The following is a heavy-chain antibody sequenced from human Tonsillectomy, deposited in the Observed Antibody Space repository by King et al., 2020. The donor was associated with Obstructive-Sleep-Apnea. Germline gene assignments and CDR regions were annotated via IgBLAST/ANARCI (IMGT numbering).Heavy chain of an antibody. V-gene: IGHV3-30*04. Sequence: VQLVESGGGVVQPGRSLRLSCAASGFTITEYPIHWVRQAPGRGLEWVAVISNDGSNKYYADSVKGRFTISRDNSKKTLYLQMNSLRAEDTAGYYCSSPSLFPSHYYCYGMDVWGQGTTVTVSS. CDR1: GFTITEYP. CDR2: ISNDGSNK. D-gene: IGHD3-10*01. J-gene: IGHJ6*02. CDR3: SSPSLFPSHYYCYGMDV.